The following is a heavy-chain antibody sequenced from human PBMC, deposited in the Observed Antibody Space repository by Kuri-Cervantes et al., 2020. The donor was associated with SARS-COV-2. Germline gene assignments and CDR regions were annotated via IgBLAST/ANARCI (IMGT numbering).Heavy chain of an antibody. Sequence: SLKTSWAASGFTFSDYYMSWIRQAPGKGLEWVSYISSSSSYTNYADSVKGRFTISRDNAKNSLYLQMNSLRAEDTAVYYCAVIQHSGSYSTRSSYFDYWGQGTLVTVSS. V-gene: IGHV3-11*03. D-gene: IGHD1-26*01. CDR1: GFTFSDYY. CDR2: ISSSSSYT. CDR3: AVIQHSGSYSTRSSYFDY. J-gene: IGHJ4*02.